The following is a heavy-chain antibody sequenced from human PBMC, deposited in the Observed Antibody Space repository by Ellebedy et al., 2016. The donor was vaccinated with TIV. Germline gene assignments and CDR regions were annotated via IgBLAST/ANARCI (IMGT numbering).Heavy chain of an antibody. Sequence: MPSETLSLTCTVSGGSISSYYWSRIRQPPGKGLEWIGYIYYSGSTNYNPSLKSRVTISVDTSKNQFSLKLSSVTAADTAVYYCARDRAAMGHFDYWGQGTQVTASS. CDR1: GGSISSYY. J-gene: IGHJ4*02. CDR3: ARDRAAMGHFDY. CDR2: IYYSGST. D-gene: IGHD5-18*01. V-gene: IGHV4-59*01.